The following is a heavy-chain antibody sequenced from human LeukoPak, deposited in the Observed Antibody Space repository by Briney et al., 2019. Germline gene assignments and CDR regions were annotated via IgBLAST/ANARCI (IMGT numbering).Heavy chain of an antibody. CDR3: AKDIAVAGTTFDY. D-gene: IGHD6-19*01. CDR2: ISASGSNT. V-gene: IGHV3-23*01. Sequence: GGSLRLSCAASGFTFSNYAMTWVRQAPGRGLECVSVISASGSNTDYADSVKGRFTISRDNSKNTVYLQMNSLRAEDTAVYYCAKDIAVAGTTFDYWGQGTLVTVSS. J-gene: IGHJ4*02. CDR1: GFTFSNYA.